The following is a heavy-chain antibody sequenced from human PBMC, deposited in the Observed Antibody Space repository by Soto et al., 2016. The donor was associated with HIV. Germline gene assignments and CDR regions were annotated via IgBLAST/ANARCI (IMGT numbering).Heavy chain of an antibody. CDR2: INPNSGGT. D-gene: IGHD3-10*01. CDR3: ARDGDYYGSGSYYDY. Sequence: QVQLVQSGAEVKKPGASVKVSCKTSGYTFTGYYMHWVRQAPGQGLEWMGWINPNSGGTNYAQKFQGRVTMTRDTSISTAYMELSRLRSDDTAVYYCARDGDYYGSGSYYDYWGQGTLVTVSS. V-gene: IGHV1-2*02. J-gene: IGHJ4*02. CDR1: GYTFTGYY.